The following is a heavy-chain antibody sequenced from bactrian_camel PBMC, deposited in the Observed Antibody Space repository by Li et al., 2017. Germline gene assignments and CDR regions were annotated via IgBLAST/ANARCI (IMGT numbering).Heavy chain of an antibody. J-gene: IGHJ4*01. CDR2: VNSGGGTT. V-gene: IGHV3S40*01. CDR1: GFTFSTYY. CDR3: AADLLRTSSFDL. Sequence: VQLVESGGGLVQPGGPLRLSCAASGFTFSTYYMSWVRQAPGKGLEWVSTVNSGGGTTYYADSVKGRFTISRDNAKNTVYLQMSSLKPEDTAVYYCAADLLRTSSFDLWGQGTQVTVS. D-gene: IGHD2*01.